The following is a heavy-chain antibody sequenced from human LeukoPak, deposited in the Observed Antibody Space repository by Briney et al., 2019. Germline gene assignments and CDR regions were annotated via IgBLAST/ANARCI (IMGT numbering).Heavy chain of an antibody. J-gene: IGHJ6*03. CDR3: AKDGVLLWFGEFRGVYMDV. CDR2: IKEDGSEK. Sequence: GGSLRLSCAASGFTFGSFWMSWVRQAPGTGLEWVANIKEDGSEKYYVDSVEGRFTISRDNVKNSLYLQMNSLRAEDTAVYYCAKDGVLLWFGEFRGVYMDVWGKGTTVTVSS. V-gene: IGHV3-7*03. CDR1: GFTFGSFW. D-gene: IGHD3-10*01.